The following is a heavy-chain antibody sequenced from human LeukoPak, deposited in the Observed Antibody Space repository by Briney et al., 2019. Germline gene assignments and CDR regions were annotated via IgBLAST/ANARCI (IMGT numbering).Heavy chain of an antibody. CDR1: GGTFSSYA. D-gene: IGHD3-3*01. CDR2: IIPIFGTA. Sequence: SVKVSCKASGGTFSSYAISWVRQAPGQGLEWMGRIIPIFGTANYAQKFQGRVTITTDESTSTAYMELSSLRSEDTAVYYCARVVDFWSGYYQYWFDPWGQVTLVTVSS. J-gene: IGHJ5*02. V-gene: IGHV1-69*05. CDR3: ARVVDFWSGYYQYWFDP.